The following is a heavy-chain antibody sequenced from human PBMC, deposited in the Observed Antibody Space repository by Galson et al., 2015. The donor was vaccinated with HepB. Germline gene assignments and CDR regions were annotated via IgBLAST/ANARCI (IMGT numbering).Heavy chain of an antibody. CDR1: GFTFSSYA. V-gene: IGHV3-30*04. CDR3: ARRGSSSWLSIDY. J-gene: IGHJ4*02. Sequence: SLRLSCAASGFTFSSYAMHWVRQAPGKGLEWVAVISYGGSNKYYADSVKGRFTISRDNSKNTLYLQMNSLRAEDMAVYYCARRGSSSWLSIDYWGQGTLVTVSS. D-gene: IGHD6-13*01. CDR2: ISYGGSNK.